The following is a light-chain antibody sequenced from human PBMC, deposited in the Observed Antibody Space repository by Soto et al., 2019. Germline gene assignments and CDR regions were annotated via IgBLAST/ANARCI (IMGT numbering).Light chain of an antibody. V-gene: IGKV2-28*01. CDR2: LGS. Sequence: DIVMTQSPLSLPVTPGEPASISCRSSQSLLHSNGNKYLEWYLQKPGQSPQLLIYLGSNRASGVPDRFSCSGSDTDFTLKISRVEAEDVGVYYCMQALQTPITFGQGTRLEIK. J-gene: IGKJ5*01. CDR3: MQALQTPIT. CDR1: QSLLHSNGNKY.